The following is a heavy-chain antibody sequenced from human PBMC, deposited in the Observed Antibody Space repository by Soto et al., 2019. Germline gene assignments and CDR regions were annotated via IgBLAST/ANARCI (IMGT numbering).Heavy chain of an antibody. Sequence: GGSLRLSCAASGFIFNDYWMNWVRQAPGKGLEWVANIKEEGSETYHVDSVKGRFTISRDNAKNSLYLQMNSLRAEDTAVYYCVREPDYWGQGVLVTVSS. CDR2: IKEEGSET. CDR3: VREPDY. CDR1: GFIFNDYW. J-gene: IGHJ4*02. V-gene: IGHV3-7*05.